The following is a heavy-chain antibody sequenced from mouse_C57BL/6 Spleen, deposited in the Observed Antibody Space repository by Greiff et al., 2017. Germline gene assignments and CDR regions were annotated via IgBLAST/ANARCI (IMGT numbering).Heavy chain of an antibody. CDR1: GYTFTSYG. J-gene: IGHJ2*01. D-gene: IGHD1-1*01. V-gene: IGHV1-81*01. CDR3: AEGLTTVVAKNFDY. CDR2: IYPRSGNT. Sequence: QVQLQQSGAELARPGASVKLSCKASGYTFTSYGISWVKQRTGQGLEWIGEIYPRSGNTYYNEKFKGKATLTADKSSSTAYMELRNLTSEDSAVYFCAEGLTTVVAKNFDYWGQGTTLTVSS.